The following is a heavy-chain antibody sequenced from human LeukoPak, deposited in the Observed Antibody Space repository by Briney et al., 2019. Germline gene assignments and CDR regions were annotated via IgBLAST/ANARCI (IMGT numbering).Heavy chain of an antibody. D-gene: IGHD2-2*01. J-gene: IGHJ6*03. CDR1: GFTFSDYY. CDR2: ISGSGSTV. CDR3: ARVQCSSTSCRYYYYYYMDV. V-gene: IGHV3-11*01. Sequence: GGSLRLSCAPSGFTFSDYYMSWIRQAPGKGLEWVSYISGSGSTVYYADSVKGRFTISRDNSKNSLYLQMNSLRSEDTAVYYCARVQCSSTSCRYYYYYYMDVWGKGTTVTVSS.